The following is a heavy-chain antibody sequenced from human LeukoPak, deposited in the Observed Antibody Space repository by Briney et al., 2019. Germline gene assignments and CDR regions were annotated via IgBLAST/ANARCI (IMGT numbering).Heavy chain of an antibody. V-gene: IGHV4-38-2*01. CDR3: ARLISGSSGYYHYYYYYYYMDV. CDR2: IYHSGST. D-gene: IGHD3-22*01. J-gene: IGHJ6*03. CDR1: GYSISSGYY. Sequence: SETLSLTCAVSGYSISSGYYWGWIRQPPGKGLEWIGSIYHSGSTYCNPSLKSRVTISVDTSKNQFSLKRSSVTAADTAVYYCARLISGSSGYYHYYYYYYYMDVWGKGTTVTVSS.